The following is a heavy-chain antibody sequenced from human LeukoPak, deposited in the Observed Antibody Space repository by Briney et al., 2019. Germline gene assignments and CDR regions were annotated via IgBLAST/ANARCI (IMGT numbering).Heavy chain of an antibody. D-gene: IGHD3-9*01. J-gene: IGHJ4*02. V-gene: IGHV4-39*01. CDR3: ASRNDILTGYVFDF. CDR2: IYYSGST. Sequence: SETLSLTCTVSGGSVSSSIYYWGWVRQPPGKGLEWIGSIYYSGSTSYNPSLKSRITISVDTSKNQFSLKLTSVTAADTAVYYCASRNDILTGYVFDFWGQGTLVTVSS. CDR1: GGSVSSSIYY.